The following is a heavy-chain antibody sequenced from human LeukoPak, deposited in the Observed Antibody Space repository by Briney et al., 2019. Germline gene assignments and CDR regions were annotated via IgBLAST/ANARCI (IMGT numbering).Heavy chain of an antibody. CDR2: IRYDGSNK. J-gene: IGHJ5*02. V-gene: IGHV3-30*02. CDR3: AKDCVLRFLEWPWGWFDP. Sequence: PGGSLRLSCAASGFTFSSYGMHWVRQAPGKGLEWVAFIRYDGSNKYYADSVKGRFTISRDNSKNTLYLQMNSLRAEDTAVYYCAKDCVLRFLEWPWGWFDPWGQGTLVTVSS. D-gene: IGHD3-3*01. CDR1: GFTFSSYG.